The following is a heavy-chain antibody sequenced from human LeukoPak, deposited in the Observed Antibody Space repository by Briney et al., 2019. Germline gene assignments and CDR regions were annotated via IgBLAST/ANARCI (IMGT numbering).Heavy chain of an antibody. J-gene: IGHJ4*02. D-gene: IGHD3-22*01. CDR3: ARGGSGYPLDY. CDR1: SGSMSSYY. CDR2: IYYTGVT. Sequence: PSETLSLTCAVSSGSMSSYYWSWIRQPPGKGLEWIGYIYYTGVTNYSPSLKRRLTISLDTAMKQFFLNLRSVTAADTAMYYCARGGSGYPLDYWGQGTLVTVSS. V-gene: IGHV4-59*01.